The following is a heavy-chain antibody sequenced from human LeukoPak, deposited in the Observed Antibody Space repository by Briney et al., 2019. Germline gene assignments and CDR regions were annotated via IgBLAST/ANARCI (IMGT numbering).Heavy chain of an antibody. CDR1: GGSISSCGYS. Sequence: SETLSLTCAVSGGSISSCGYSWSWIRQPPGKGLEWIGYIYHSGSTYYNPSLKSRVTISVDRSKNQFSLKLSSVTAADTAVYYCAREAMITFGGVIGSNWFDPWGQGTLVTVSS. D-gene: IGHD3-16*02. J-gene: IGHJ5*02. V-gene: IGHV4-30-2*01. CDR2: IYHSGST. CDR3: AREAMITFGGVIGSNWFDP.